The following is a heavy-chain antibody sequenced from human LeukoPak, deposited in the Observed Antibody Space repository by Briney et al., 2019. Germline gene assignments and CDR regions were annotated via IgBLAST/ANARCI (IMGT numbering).Heavy chain of an antibody. V-gene: IGHV3-48*03. CDR1: RCTFSSYE. Sequence: PGWALRLSCAASRCTFSSYEMNWLRQAPGKGPQGVSYISSSGRNLYSADSVKGRFTISRDNAKNSLYLQMNSLRVEDTAVYYCARVSRGKWELLGAHDYWGQGTLVAVSS. D-gene: IGHD1-26*01. CDR2: ISSSGRNL. CDR3: ARVSRGKWELLGAHDY. J-gene: IGHJ4*02.